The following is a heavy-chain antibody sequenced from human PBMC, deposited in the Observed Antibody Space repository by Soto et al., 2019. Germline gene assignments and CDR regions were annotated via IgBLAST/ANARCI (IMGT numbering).Heavy chain of an antibody. J-gene: IGHJ4*02. V-gene: IGHV1-3*01. CDR3: TSSSERGF. Sequence: QVQLVQSGAEVRKPGASVKVSCKTSGYTYTEYPIHWVRQAPGQGLEWMGWINVANGNAKYSQKFQGRVSMTRDTSASTVYTELSSLGSEDTAVYYCTSSSERGFWGQGTLVTVSS. CDR2: INVANGNA. CDR1: GYTYTEYP.